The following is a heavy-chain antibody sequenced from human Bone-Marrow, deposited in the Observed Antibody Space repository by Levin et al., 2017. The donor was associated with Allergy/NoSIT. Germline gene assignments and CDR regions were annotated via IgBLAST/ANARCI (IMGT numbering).Heavy chain of an antibody. Sequence: PGESLKISCAASGFVFSASAVHWVRQASGKGLEWIGRIRTKTKSYATAYGASVKGRFTISREDSKNTAYLQMNSLKTEDTAVYYCTSLLRGYYYYYYGMDVWGQGTTVTVSS. J-gene: IGHJ6*02. D-gene: IGHD3-22*01. CDR2: IRTKTKSYAT. CDR3: TSLLRGYYYYYYGMDV. CDR1: GFVFSASA. V-gene: IGHV3-73*01.